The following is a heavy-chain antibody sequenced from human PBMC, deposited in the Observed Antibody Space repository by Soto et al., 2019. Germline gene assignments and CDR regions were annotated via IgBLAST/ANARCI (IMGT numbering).Heavy chain of an antibody. D-gene: IGHD6-13*01. CDR2: IKPSGGSR. Sequence: ASVKVSFKAPGYIFSSFYIHWVRQAPGQGLEWMGIIKPSGGSRSYAQKFLGRVTLTRDTSTNTVYMELSSLRSEDTAMYFCASDSNSWVFDNWGQGTLVTVSS. CDR1: GYIFSSFY. CDR3: ASDSNSWVFDN. J-gene: IGHJ4*02. V-gene: IGHV1-46*03.